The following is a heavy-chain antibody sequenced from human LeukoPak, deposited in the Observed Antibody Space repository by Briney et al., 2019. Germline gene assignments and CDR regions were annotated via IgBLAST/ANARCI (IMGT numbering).Heavy chain of an antibody. CDR2: INHSGST. CDR3: AGVPAALYYFDY. Sequence: SETLSLTCAVYGGSFSGYYWSWIRQPPGKGLEWIGEINHSGSTNYNPSLKSRVTISVDTSKNQFSLKLSSVTAADTAVYYCAGVPAALYYFDYWGQGTLVTVYS. J-gene: IGHJ4*02. CDR1: GGSFSGYY. V-gene: IGHV4-34*01. D-gene: IGHD2-2*01.